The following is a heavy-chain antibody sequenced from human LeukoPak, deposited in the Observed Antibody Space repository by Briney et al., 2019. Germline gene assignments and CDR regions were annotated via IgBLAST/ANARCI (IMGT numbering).Heavy chain of an antibody. Sequence: PGGSLRLSCAASGFTFSSYAMSWVRQAPGQGLEWVSGISGSGDSTNYADSVKGRFTISRDNSKNTLYLQMNSLRAEDTAVYYCARDRYYYGSGSYFDYWGQGTLVTVSS. D-gene: IGHD3-10*01. CDR2: ISGSGDST. CDR3: ARDRYYYGSGSYFDY. V-gene: IGHV3-23*01. CDR1: GFTFSSYA. J-gene: IGHJ4*02.